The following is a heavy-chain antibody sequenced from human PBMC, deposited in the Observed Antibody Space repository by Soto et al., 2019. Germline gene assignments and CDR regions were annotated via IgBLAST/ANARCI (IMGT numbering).Heavy chain of an antibody. CDR2: VNSDGTIT. CDR3: TRDQAYSSAA. J-gene: IGHJ5*02. V-gene: IGHV3-74*01. D-gene: IGHD2-21*01. Sequence: EVQLVESGGGLVQPEGSLRLSCAASGFDFSNAWMHWVRQAPGKGLVWVSHVNSDGTITTYADSVKGRFTISRDNAKNTVYLQMNSLRVEDSAVYYCTRDQAYSSAAWGQGTPVTVSS. CDR1: GFDFSNAW.